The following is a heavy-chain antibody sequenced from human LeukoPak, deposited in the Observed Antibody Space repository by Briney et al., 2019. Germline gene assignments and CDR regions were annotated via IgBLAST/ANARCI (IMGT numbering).Heavy chain of an antibody. CDR3: AQEHFDTSGYYSRFDN. Sequence: PGRSLRLSCAASGFTFPRHAMSWVRQAPGKGLEWVASSGGSGGRTHYADSVKGRFTISRDNSQNTVYLHMNSLRADDTAVYYCAQEHFDTSGYYSRFDNWGQGILVTVSS. D-gene: IGHD3-22*01. V-gene: IGHV3-23*01. J-gene: IGHJ4*02. CDR1: GFTFPRHA. CDR2: SGGSGGRT.